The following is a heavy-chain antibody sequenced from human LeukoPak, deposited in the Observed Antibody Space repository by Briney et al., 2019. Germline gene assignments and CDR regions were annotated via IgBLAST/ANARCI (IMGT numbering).Heavy chain of an antibody. CDR1: GGSISSYY. CDR2: IYYSGST. Sequence: PSETLSLTCTVSGGSISSYYWSWIRQPPGKGLEWIGYIYYSGSTKYNPSLKSRVTISVDTSKNQFSLKLTSVTAADTAVYYCARCSDGSSAYYGPWGQGTLVTVSS. J-gene: IGHJ5*02. D-gene: IGHD3-22*01. V-gene: IGHV4-59*01. CDR3: ARCSDGSSAYYGP.